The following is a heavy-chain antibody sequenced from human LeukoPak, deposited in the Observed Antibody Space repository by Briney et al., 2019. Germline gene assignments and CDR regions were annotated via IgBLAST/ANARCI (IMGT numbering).Heavy chain of an antibody. V-gene: IGHV4-39*01. J-gene: IGHJ4*02. D-gene: IGHD4-17*01. CDR1: GGSIGASY. CDR2: IFYSGST. Sequence: SQTLSLTCTVSGGSIGASYWGWIRQPPGKGLEWIGSIFYSGSTYYNPSLNSRVTISIDTSKNQFSLRLSSVTAADTAVYYCARQMNTVTADYWGQGTLVTVSS. CDR3: ARQMNTVTADY.